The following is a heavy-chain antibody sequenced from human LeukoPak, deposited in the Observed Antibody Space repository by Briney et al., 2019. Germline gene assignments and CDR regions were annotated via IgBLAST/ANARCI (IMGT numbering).Heavy chain of an antibody. CDR3: ARPNYGSADY. CDR2: IYPDDSRT. D-gene: IGHD3-10*01. Sequence: GESLKISCKGSGYRFPKSWIGWVRQMPGKGLEWMGIIYPDDSRTKYSPSFQGQVTMSVDKSISTAYLQWSSLKASDAAIYYCARPNYGSADYWGQGTLVTVSS. J-gene: IGHJ4*02. CDR1: GYRFPKSW. V-gene: IGHV5-51*01.